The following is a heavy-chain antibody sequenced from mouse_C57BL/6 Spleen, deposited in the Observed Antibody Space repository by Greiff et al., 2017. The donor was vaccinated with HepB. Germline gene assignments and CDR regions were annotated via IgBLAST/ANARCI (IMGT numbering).Heavy chain of an antibody. J-gene: IGHJ3*01. CDR2: IWSGGST. D-gene: IGHD1-1*01. CDR3: ATSYYGSRFAY. V-gene: IGHV2-2*01. CDR1: GFSLTSYG. Sequence: VKLVESGPGLVQPSQSLSITCTVSGFSLTSYGVHWVRQSPGKGLEWLGVIWSGGSTDYNAAFISRLSISKDNSKSQVFFKMNSLQADDTAIYYCATSYYGSRFAYWGQGTLVTVSA.